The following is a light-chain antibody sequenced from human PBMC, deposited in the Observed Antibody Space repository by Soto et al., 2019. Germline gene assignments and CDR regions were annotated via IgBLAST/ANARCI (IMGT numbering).Light chain of an antibody. V-gene: IGLV2-11*01. CDR1: SSDVGGYNY. CDR3: CSYAGTYTLV. CDR2: DVS. Sequence: QSALTQPRSVSGSPGQSVTISCTGTSSDVGGYNYVSWYQQHPGKAPKLMIYDVSKRPSGVPDPFSGSKSGNSASLTISGLQAEDEADYYCCSYAGTYTLVFGGETKVTVL. J-gene: IGLJ2*01.